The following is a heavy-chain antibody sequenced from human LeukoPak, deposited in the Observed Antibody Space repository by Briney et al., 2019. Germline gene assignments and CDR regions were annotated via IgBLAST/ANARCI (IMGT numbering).Heavy chain of an antibody. V-gene: IGHV5-51*01. CDR2: IYPGDSDT. Sequence: GESLKISCKGSGYSFTSYWIGWVRQMPGKGLEWMGIIYPGDSDTRYSPSFQGQVTISADKSISTAYLQWSSLKASDTAMYYCARHRDSGSYYLRNWFDPWGQGTLVTVSS. CDR3: ARHRDSGSYYLRNWFDP. D-gene: IGHD1-26*01. CDR1: GYSFTSYW. J-gene: IGHJ5*02.